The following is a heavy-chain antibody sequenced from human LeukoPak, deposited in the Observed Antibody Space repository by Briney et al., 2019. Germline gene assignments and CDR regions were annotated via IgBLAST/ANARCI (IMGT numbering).Heavy chain of an antibody. J-gene: IGHJ4*02. V-gene: IGHV4-61*02. CDR1: GGSISGGSISGYH. CDR2: IYTSGST. Sequence: PSETLSLTCSVSGGSISGGSISGYHWSWIRQPPGKGLEWIGRIYTSGSTNYNPSLKSRVTISVDTSKNQFSLKLSSVTAADTAVYYCAREGTYYYDSSGYGFFDYWGQGTLVTVSS. CDR3: AREGTYYYDSSGYGFFDY. D-gene: IGHD3-22*01.